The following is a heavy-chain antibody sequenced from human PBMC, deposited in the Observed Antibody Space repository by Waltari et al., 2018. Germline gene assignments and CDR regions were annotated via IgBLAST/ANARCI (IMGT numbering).Heavy chain of an antibody. D-gene: IGHD4-4*01. CDR2: IRRKTYGGKS. CDR3: STTYSY. J-gene: IGHJ4*02. CDR1: GFTFSDYN. V-gene: IGHV3-49*04. Sequence: EVQLVESGGGLVQPGGSLRVSCAASGFTFSDYNIYWVRQAPGKGLEWVGFIRRKTYGGKSEYGASVKGRFTISRDDSKTIAYLQMSSLKTEDTAVYHCSTTYSYWGQGVLVTVSS.